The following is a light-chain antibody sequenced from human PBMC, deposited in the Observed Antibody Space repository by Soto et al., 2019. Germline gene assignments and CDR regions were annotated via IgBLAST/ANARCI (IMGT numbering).Light chain of an antibody. CDR3: QQYGSSPLT. CDR1: QSVSRSY. CDR2: GAS. V-gene: IGKV3-20*01. J-gene: IGKJ5*01. Sequence: EIVLTQSPGTLSLSPGERATLSCRASQSVSRSYLAWYQQKPGQAPRLLIYGASSRATGIPDWFSGSGSGTDFTLTISRLEPEDFAVYYCQQYGSSPLTFGQGTRLEIK.